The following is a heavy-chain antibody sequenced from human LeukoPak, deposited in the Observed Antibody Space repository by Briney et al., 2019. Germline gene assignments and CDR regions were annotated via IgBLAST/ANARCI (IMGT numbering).Heavy chain of an antibody. J-gene: IGHJ4*02. CDR3: AREGKMTTVNLFGY. V-gene: IGHV1-2*02. D-gene: IGHD4-17*01. CDR1: GYTFTDYY. Sequence: VASVKVSCKASGYTFTDYYIHWVRQAPGQGLEWMGWINPNSGGTNYAQKFQGRVTMTRDTSISTAYMELSRLRSDDTAVYYCAREGKMTTVNLFGYWGQGTLVTVSS. CDR2: INPNSGGT.